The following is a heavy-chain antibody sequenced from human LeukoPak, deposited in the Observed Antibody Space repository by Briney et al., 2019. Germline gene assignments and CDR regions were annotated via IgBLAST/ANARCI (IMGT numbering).Heavy chain of an antibody. Sequence: GASVKVSCKASGYTFTGYYMHWVRQAPGQGLEWMGWINPNSGGTNYAQKFQGWVTMTRDTSISTAYMELSRLRSDDTAVYYCARSTDIVVVVADYYGMGVWGQGTTVTVSS. CDR1: GYTFTGYY. D-gene: IGHD2-15*01. J-gene: IGHJ6*02. CDR2: INPNSGGT. V-gene: IGHV1-2*04. CDR3: ARSTDIVVVVADYYGMGV.